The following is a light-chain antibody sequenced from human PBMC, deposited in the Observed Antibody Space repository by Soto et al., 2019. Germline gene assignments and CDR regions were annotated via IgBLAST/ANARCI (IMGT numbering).Light chain of an antibody. CDR3: HQGHSLFT. CDR2: ATS. Sequence: DIQMTQSPSSVSASVGDRVTITCRASQGIGSWLAWYQQKPGKDPKLLIYATSRLQSGVPSRFSGSGSGTDFTLSISSLQPEDVANYFCHQGHSLFTFGPGTKVDIK. CDR1: QGIGSW. J-gene: IGKJ3*01. V-gene: IGKV1-12*01.